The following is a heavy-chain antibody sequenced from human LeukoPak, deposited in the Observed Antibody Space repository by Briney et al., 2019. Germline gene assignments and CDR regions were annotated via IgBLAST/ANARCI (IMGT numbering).Heavy chain of an antibody. V-gene: IGHV1-18*01. Sequence: GASVKVSCKASVYTFTSYGISWVRPAPGQGLEWMGWISAYNGNTNYAQKLQGRVTMTTDTSTSTAYMELRSLRSDGTAVYYCARRDYCSSTSCDNDYWGQGTLVTVSS. CDR1: VYTFTSYG. CDR3: ARRDYCSSTSCDNDY. D-gene: IGHD2-2*02. CDR2: ISAYNGNT. J-gene: IGHJ4*02.